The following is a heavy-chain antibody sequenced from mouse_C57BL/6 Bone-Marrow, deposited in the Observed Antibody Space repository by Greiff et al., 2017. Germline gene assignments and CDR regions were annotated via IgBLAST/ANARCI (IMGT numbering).Heavy chain of an antibody. D-gene: IGHD1-1*02. J-gene: IGHJ3*01. V-gene: IGHV14-4*01. CDR1: GYNIKDDY. CDR2: IDTENGDN. Sequence: VQLQQSGAELVRPGASVKLSCTASGYNIKDDYMHWVKQRPEQGLEWIGWIDTENGDNEYDSKFQGKATITADTSSNTAYLQLSTLPSEDSSVEYYTTWWFHWFAYWGQGTLVTVSA. CDR3: TTWWFHWFAY.